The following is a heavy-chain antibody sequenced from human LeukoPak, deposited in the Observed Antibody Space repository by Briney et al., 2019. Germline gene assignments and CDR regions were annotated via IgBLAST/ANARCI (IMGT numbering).Heavy chain of an antibody. CDR3: ARNLGVGATTLDY. V-gene: IGHV1-18*01. Sequence: ASVKVSCKASGYTFTSYGISWVRQAPGQGLEWMGWISAYNGNTNYAQKFQGRVTMTRDMSTSTVYMELSSLRSEDTAVYYCARNLGVGATTLDYWGQGTLVTVSS. D-gene: IGHD1-26*01. CDR2: ISAYNGNT. J-gene: IGHJ4*02. CDR1: GYTFTSYG.